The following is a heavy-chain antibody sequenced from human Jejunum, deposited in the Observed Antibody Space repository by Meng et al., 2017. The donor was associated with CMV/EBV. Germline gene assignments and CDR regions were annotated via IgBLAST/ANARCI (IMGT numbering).Heavy chain of an antibody. D-gene: IGHD6-19*01. Sequence: QVQLQELGPGLVKPSGTRSLTCAVSGCSISSSNWWSWVRQPPGKGLEWIGEIYHSGSTNYNPSLKSRVTISVDKSKNQFSLKLSSVTAADTAVYYCASFPPPGKQWLVTDYWGQGTLVTVSS. V-gene: IGHV4-4*02. CDR1: GCSISSSNW. CDR2: IYHSGST. J-gene: IGHJ4*02. CDR3: ASFPPPGKQWLVTDY.